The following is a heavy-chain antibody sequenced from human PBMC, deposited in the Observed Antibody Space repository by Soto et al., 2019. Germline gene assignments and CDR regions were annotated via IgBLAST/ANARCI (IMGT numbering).Heavy chain of an antibody. Sequence: SETLSLTCTVSGGSISSYYWSWIRQPPGKGPEWIGYIYYSGSTNYNPSLKSRVTISVDTSKNQFSLKLSSVTAADTAVYYCARGITIFGVVARDYYYYMDVWGKGTTVTVSS. V-gene: IGHV4-59*08. CDR1: GGSISSYY. CDR3: ARGITIFGVVARDYYYYMDV. J-gene: IGHJ6*03. D-gene: IGHD3-3*01. CDR2: IYYSGST.